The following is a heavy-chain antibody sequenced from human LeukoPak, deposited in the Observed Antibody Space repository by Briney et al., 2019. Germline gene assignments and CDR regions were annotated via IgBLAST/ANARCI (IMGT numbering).Heavy chain of an antibody. Sequence: SETLSLTCTVSGGSISSGSNYWGWIRQPPGKGLEWIGSIYYNRSTYYNPSLKSRVTISVDTSKNQFSLKLSSVTAADTAVYYCAARLSQWLVSYYFHYWGQGTLVTVSS. CDR3: AARLSQWLVSYYFHY. V-gene: IGHV4-39*01. CDR1: GGSISSGSNY. J-gene: IGHJ4*02. D-gene: IGHD6-19*01. CDR2: IYYNRST.